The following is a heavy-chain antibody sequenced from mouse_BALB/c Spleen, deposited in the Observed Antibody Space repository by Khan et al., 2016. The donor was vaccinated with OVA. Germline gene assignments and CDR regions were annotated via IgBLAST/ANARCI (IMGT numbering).Heavy chain of an antibody. CDR3: ARSVTITTVVATDFDY. CDR2: ISYSGRT. CDR1: GYSITSDYA. D-gene: IGHD1-1*01. V-gene: IGHV3-2*02. J-gene: IGHJ2*01. Sequence: EVQLQESGPGLVKPSQSLSLTCTVTGYSITSDYAWNWIRQFPGNKLEWMGYISYSGRTSYNPSLQSRISITRDTSTNQFFLQLNSVTTEDTATYYCARSVTITTVVATDFDYWGQGTTLTVSS.